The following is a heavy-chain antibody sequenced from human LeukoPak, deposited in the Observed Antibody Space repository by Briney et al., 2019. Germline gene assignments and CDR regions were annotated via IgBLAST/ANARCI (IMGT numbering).Heavy chain of an antibody. J-gene: IGHJ4*02. CDR2: IYYSGST. D-gene: IGHD1-26*01. Sequence: SETLSLTCTVSGGSISSSSYYWGWIRQPPGKGLEWIGSIYYSGSTYYNPSLKSRVTISVDTSKNQFSLKLSSVTAADTAVYYCARSRLELGATDCSFDYWGQGTLVTVSS. V-gene: IGHV4-39*07. CDR1: GGSISSSSYY. CDR3: ARSRLELGATDCSFDY.